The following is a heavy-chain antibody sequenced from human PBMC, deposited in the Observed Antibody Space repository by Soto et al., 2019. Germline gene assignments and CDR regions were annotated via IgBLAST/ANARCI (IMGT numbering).Heavy chain of an antibody. J-gene: IGHJ4*02. Sequence: PSETLYLTCAVYGGSFSGYYWSWIRQPPGKGLEWIGEINHSGSTNYNPSLKSRVTISVDTSKNQFSLKLSSVTAADTAVYYCARGRRSSSGYFDYWGQGTLVTVSS. V-gene: IGHV4-34*01. CDR3: ARGRRSSSGYFDY. CDR1: GGSFSGYY. CDR2: INHSGST. D-gene: IGHD6-6*01.